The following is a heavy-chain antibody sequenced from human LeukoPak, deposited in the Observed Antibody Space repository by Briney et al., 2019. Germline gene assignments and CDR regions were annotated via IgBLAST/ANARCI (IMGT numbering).Heavy chain of an antibody. V-gene: IGHV1-2*02. D-gene: IGHD3-22*01. J-gene: IGHJ3*02. CDR1: GYSFTEYY. CDR2: VDPDSGGA. CDR3: AREYYDSSGVKYAFNI. Sequence: ASVKVSCKASGYSFTEYYIHWVRQAPGQGLEWMGCVDPDSGGANYAQKFQGRVTMTRDTSISTAYMDLGRLTSDDTAVYYCAREYYDSSGVKYAFNIWGQGTMVTVSS.